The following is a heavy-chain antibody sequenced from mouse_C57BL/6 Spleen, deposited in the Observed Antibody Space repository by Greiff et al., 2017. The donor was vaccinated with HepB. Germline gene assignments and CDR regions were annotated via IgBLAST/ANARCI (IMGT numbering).Heavy chain of an antibody. V-gene: IGHV1-69*01. Sequence: QVQLQQPGAELVMPGASVKLSCKASGYTFTSYWMHWVKQRPGQGLEWIGEIDPSDSYTNYNQKFKGKSTLTVDKSSSTAYMQLSSLTSEDSAVYYCAREGNWDVGDYAMDYWGQGTSVTVSS. J-gene: IGHJ4*01. CDR3: AREGNWDVGDYAMDY. D-gene: IGHD4-1*01. CDR1: GYTFTSYW. CDR2: IDPSDSYT.